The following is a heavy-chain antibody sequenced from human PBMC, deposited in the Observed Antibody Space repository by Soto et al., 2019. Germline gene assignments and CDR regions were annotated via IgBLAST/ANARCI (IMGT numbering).Heavy chain of an antibody. CDR1: GFTFSDYY. Sequence: GGSLRLSXAASGFTFSDYYMSWIRQAPGKGLEWVSYISSSGSTIYYADSVKGRFTISRDNAKNSLYLQMNSLRAEDSAVYFCASVMLRFSYGIDVWGQGTTVTVSS. J-gene: IGHJ6*02. CDR2: ISSSGSTI. V-gene: IGHV3-11*04. CDR3: ASVMLRFSYGIDV. D-gene: IGHD3-3*01.